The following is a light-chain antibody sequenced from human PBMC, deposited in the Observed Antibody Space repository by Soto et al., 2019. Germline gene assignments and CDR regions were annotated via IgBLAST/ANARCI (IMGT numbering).Light chain of an antibody. Sequence: EVLVTQSPATLSVSPGERVTLSCRASQSVDSDVAWFQHKPGQAPRLLIYGASTRAAGIPGRFSGSGYETDFTFTISSLEPEDSATYFCQQYNTWVRGTFGQGTK. CDR3: QQYNTWVRGT. CDR1: QSVDSD. V-gene: IGKV3-15*01. CDR2: GAS. J-gene: IGKJ2*01.